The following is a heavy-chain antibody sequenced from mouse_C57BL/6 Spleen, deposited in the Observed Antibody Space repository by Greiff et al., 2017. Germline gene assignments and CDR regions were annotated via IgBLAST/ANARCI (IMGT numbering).Heavy chain of an antibody. Sequence: QVQLQQPGAELVKPGASVKMSCKASGYTFTSYWITWVKQRPGQGLEWIGHIYPGSGSTNYNEQFKSKATLTVDTSSSTAYMQLSSRTSEDSAVYYCGRGESTVVNYFDYWGQGTTLTVSS. J-gene: IGHJ2*01. CDR2: IYPGSGST. V-gene: IGHV1-55*01. CDR1: GYTFTSYW. D-gene: IGHD1-1*01. CDR3: GRGESTVVNYFDY.